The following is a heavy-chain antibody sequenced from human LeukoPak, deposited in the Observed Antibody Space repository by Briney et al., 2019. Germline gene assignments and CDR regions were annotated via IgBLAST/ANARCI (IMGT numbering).Heavy chain of an antibody. Sequence: GGSLRLSCAASGFTFSSYAMHWVRQAPGKGLEYVSAISSNGGSTYHANSVKGRFTISRDNSKNTLYLQMGSLRAEDMAVYYCARDLPSAPQQGAFDIWGQGTMVTVSS. CDR1: GFTFSSYA. V-gene: IGHV3-64*01. CDR3: ARDLPSAPQQGAFDI. D-gene: IGHD5-18*01. CDR2: ISSNGGST. J-gene: IGHJ3*02.